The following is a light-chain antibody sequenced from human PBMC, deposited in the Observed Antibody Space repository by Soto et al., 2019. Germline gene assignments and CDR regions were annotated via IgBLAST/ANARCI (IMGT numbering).Light chain of an antibody. CDR2: AAS. V-gene: IGKV3-20*01. CDR3: QQYDTSPRT. CDR1: QNLGSGY. J-gene: IGKJ1*01. Sequence: IVVTQSAGTLSLSPGDRATLACRASQNLGSGYLAWYQQKPGQAPRILIYAASSRATGIPDRFSGSGSGTDFTLTISRLEPEDFAGYYCQQYDTSPRTFGQGTKVDI.